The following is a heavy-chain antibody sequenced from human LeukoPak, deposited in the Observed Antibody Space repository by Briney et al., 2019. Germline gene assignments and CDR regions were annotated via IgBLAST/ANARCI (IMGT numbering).Heavy chain of an antibody. CDR1: GFTFSDYY. CDR2: ISSSGSTI. Sequence: PGGSLRLSCAASGFTFSDYYMSWIRQASGKGLEWVSYISSSGSTIYYADSVKGRFTISRDNAKNSLYLQMNSLRAEDTAVYYCARDPYCSSTSCYDYYYMDVWGKGTTVTVSS. CDR3: ARDPYCSSTSCYDYYYMDV. J-gene: IGHJ6*03. V-gene: IGHV3-11*04. D-gene: IGHD2-2*01.